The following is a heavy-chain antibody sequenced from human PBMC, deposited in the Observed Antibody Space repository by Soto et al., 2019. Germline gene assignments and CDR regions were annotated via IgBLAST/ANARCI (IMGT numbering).Heavy chain of an antibody. CDR1: GGSFSGYY. D-gene: IGHD3-10*01. CDR3: ARGRDGGAAI. J-gene: IGHJ4*02. V-gene: IGHV4-34*01. CDR2: INPSGTT. Sequence: QVQLQQWGAGLLKPSETLSLTCAVYGGSFSGYYWSWIRQPPGKGLEWIGEINPSGTTNYTPSLKXRVPMSGDTTKTQFSLKMTSVTAADTAVYYCARGRDGGAAIWGQGTLVTVSS.